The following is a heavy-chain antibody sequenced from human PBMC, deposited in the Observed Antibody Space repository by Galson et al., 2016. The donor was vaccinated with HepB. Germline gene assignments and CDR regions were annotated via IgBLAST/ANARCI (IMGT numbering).Heavy chain of an antibody. V-gene: IGHV3-30*04. CDR1: GFSFRSYA. J-gene: IGHJ6*02. D-gene: IGHD3-10*01. Sequence: SLRLSCAASGFSFRSYAMHWVRQAPGKGLEWVAVISYDGSDKYYADSVKGRFTISRDNPKNSLYLQMNSLRAEDTSVYYCARGPGSYYRGREYYYGMDVWGQGTTVTVSS. CDR3: ARGPGSYYRGREYYYGMDV. CDR2: ISYDGSDK.